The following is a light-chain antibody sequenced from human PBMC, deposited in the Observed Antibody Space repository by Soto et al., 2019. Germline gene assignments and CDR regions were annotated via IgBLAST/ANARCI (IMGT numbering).Light chain of an antibody. CDR3: QQRYSTPRT. CDR2: AAS. CDR1: QSISSY. J-gene: IGKJ2*01. V-gene: IGKV1-39*01. Sequence: DIQMTQSPSSLSASVGDRVTITCRASQSISSYLNWYQQKPGKAPKLLIYAASSLQSGFPSRFSGSGSGTDFTLPISSLQPEDCATYYCQQRYSTPRTFGQGTKVEIK.